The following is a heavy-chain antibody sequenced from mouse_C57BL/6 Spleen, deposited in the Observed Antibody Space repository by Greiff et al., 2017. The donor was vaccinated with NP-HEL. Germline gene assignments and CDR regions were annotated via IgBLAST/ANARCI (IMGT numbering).Heavy chain of an antibody. Sequence: QVQLQQPGAELVKPGASVKLSCKASGYTFTSYWMQWVKQRPGQGLEWIGEIDPSDSYTNYNQKFKGKATLTADTSSSTAYMQLSSLTSEDSAVYYCARQDTTVDYYAMDYWGQGTSVTVSS. CDR1: GYTFTSYW. V-gene: IGHV1-50*01. CDR3: ARQDTTVDYYAMDY. J-gene: IGHJ4*01. D-gene: IGHD1-1*01. CDR2: IDPSDSYT.